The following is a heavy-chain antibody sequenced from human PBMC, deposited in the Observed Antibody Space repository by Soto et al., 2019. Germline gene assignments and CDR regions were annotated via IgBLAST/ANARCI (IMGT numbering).Heavy chain of an antibody. CDR1: GFTFSSYW. CDR2: INSDGSIT. Sequence: EVQLVESGGGLVQPGESLRLSCAASGFTFSSYWMHWVRQAPGKGLVWVSRINSDGSITSYADSVKGRFTISRDNAKNTQYLQMNSLRAEATAVYYCARVLTGSWNWFDPWGQGTLVTVSS. V-gene: IGHV3-74*01. J-gene: IGHJ5*02. CDR3: ARVLTGSWNWFDP. D-gene: IGHD6-13*01.